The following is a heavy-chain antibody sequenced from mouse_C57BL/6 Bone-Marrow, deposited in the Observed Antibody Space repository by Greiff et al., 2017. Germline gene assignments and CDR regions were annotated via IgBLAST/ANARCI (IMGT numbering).Heavy chain of an antibody. Sequence: QVHVKQPGAELVKPGASVKMSCKASGYTFTSYWITWVKQRPGQGLEWIGDIYPGSGSTNYNEKFKSKATLTVDTSSSTAYMQLSSRTSEDSAVNYCARPDYSNYWYFDVWGTGTTVTVSS. D-gene: IGHD2-5*01. CDR2: IYPGSGST. V-gene: IGHV1-55*01. CDR1: GYTFTSYW. J-gene: IGHJ1*03. CDR3: ARPDYSNYWYFDV.